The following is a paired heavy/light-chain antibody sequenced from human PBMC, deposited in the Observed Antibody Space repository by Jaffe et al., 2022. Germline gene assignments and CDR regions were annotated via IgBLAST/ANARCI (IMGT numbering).Light chain of an antibody. J-gene: IGKJ4*01. CDR3: QQRSNWPPELT. CDR2: DAS. CDR1: QSVSSY. Sequence: EIVLTQSPATLSLSPGERATLSCRASQSVSSYLAWYQQKPGQAPRLLIYDASKRATGIPARFSGSGSGTDFTLTISSLEPEDFAVYYCQQRSNWPPELTFGGGTKVEIK. V-gene: IGKV3-11*01.
Heavy chain of an antibody. Sequence: QVQLVESGGGVVQPGGSLRLSCAASRHGFHWVRQAPGKGLEWVAFIQSDGSNKYYEDSVKGRFTISRDHSKNTVYLQMNSLRAEDTALYYCAKDVCSGGSCYVDFDFWGQGSLVTVSS. CDR3: AKDVCSGGSCYVDFDF. J-gene: IGHJ4*02. D-gene: IGHD2-15*01. CDR2: IQSDGSNK. V-gene: IGHV3-30*02. CDR1: RHG.